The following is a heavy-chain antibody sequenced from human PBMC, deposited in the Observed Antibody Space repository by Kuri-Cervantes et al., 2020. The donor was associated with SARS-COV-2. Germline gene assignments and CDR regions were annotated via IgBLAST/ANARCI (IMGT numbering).Heavy chain of an antibody. J-gene: IGHJ3*02. CDR1: GGSISSSSYY. Sequence: ESLKISCTVSGGSISSSSYYWGWIRQPPGKGLEWIGRIYTSGSTNYNPSLKSRVTMSVDTSKNQFSLKLSSVTAADTAVYYCARVKGDDFWGGRQSDAFDIWDQGTMVTVSS. D-gene: IGHD3-3*01. V-gene: IGHV4-61*05. CDR2: IYTSGST. CDR3: ARVKGDDFWGGRQSDAFDI.